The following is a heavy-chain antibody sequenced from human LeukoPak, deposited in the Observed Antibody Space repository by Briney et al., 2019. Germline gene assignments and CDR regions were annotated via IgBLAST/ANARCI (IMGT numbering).Heavy chain of an antibody. CDR2: INHSGST. J-gene: IGHJ4*02. CDR1: GGSFSGYY. D-gene: IGHD3-3*01. Sequence: PSETLSLTCAVYGGSFSGYYWSWIRQPPGKGLEWIGEINHSGSTNYNPSLKSRVTISVDTSKNQLSLKLSSVTAADTAVYYCARYDFWSGYLDYWGQGTLVTVSS. CDR3: ARYDFWSGYLDY. V-gene: IGHV4-34*01.